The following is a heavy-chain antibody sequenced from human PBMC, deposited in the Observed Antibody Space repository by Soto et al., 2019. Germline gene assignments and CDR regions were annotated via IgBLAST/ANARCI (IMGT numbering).Heavy chain of an antibody. CDR2: INSDARRI. V-gene: IGHV3-74*01. CDR3: ARVPRYGMGV. CDR1: GFTFSNYG. J-gene: IGHJ6*02. Sequence: EEQLVESGGGLVQPGGSLSLSCAASGFTFSNYGIHWVREAPGKGLVWVSRINSDARRISYADSVKGRFTISSDNAKNTLYLQMNSVRVEDTAVYYCARVPRYGMGVWGQGTTVTVSS.